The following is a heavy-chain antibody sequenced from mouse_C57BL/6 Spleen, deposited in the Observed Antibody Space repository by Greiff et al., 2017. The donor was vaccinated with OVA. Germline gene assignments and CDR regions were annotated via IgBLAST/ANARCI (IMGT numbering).Heavy chain of an antibody. V-gene: IGHV2-9*01. J-gene: IGHJ3*01. CDR2: IWGGGSS. D-gene: IGHD2-10*01. Sequence: VQLQQSGPGLVAPSQSLSITCTVSGFSLTSYGVDWVRQPPGKGLEWLGVIWGGGSSNYYSALLSRMSISKDNSKSQVFLKMNSLQTEDTAMYYCAKRDGLLAWFAYWGQGTLVTVSA. CDR3: AKRDGLLAWFAY. CDR1: GFSLTSYG.